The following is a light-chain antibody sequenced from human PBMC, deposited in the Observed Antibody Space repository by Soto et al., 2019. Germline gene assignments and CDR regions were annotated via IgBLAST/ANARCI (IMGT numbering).Light chain of an antibody. CDR2: DAS. CDR1: QSVHSY. J-gene: IGKJ5*01. V-gene: IGKV3-11*01. Sequence: EIVLTQTPVTLSLSPRERATRSCRASQSVHSYLAWYQQKPGQAPRLLIYDASNRATGIPARFSGSGSGTDFILTISRLEPEYFAVYYCQQRSSWPITFGQGTRLEIK. CDR3: QQRSSWPIT.